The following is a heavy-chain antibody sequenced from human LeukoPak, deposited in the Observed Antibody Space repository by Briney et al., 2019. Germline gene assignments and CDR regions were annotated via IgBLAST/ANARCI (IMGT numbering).Heavy chain of an antibody. CDR2: ISSSSSYT. CDR1: GFTFSDYY. D-gene: IGHD1-1*01. J-gene: IGHJ4*02. Sequence: GGSLRLSCAASGFTFSDYYMSWIRQAPGKGLEWVSYISSSSSYTNYADSVKGRFTISRDNSKNTLYLLMNSLRAEDTAVYYCAKEYRQLGPYYFDYWGQGTLVTVSS. CDR3: AKEYRQLGPYYFDY. V-gene: IGHV3-11*05.